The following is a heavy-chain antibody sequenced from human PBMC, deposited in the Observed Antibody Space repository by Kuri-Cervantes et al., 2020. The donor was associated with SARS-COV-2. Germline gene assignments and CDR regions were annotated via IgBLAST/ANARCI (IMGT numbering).Heavy chain of an antibody. V-gene: IGHV4-39*01. Sequence: SETLSLTCTVSGGSISSSSYYWGWIRQPPGKGLEWIGSIYYSGSTYYNSSLKSRVTISVDTSKNQFSLKLSSVTAADTAVYYCARVRLCFDYWGQGTLVTVSS. D-gene: IGHD3-16*01. CDR1: GGSISSSSYY. CDR2: IYYSGST. CDR3: ARVRLCFDY. J-gene: IGHJ4*02.